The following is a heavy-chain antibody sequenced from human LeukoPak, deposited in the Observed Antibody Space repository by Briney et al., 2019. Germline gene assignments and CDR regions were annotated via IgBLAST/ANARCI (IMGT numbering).Heavy chain of an antibody. J-gene: IGHJ6*03. V-gene: IGHV3-48*01. CDR3: ARRVGGSYYMDV. Sequence: GGSLRLSCAASGFTFSSYSMNWVRQAPGQGLEWVSYISSSSSTIYYADSVKGRFTISRDNAKNSLYLQMNSLRAEDTAVYYCARRVGGSYYMDVWGKGTTVTVSS. CDR1: GFTFSSYS. D-gene: IGHD1-26*01. CDR2: ISSSSSTI.